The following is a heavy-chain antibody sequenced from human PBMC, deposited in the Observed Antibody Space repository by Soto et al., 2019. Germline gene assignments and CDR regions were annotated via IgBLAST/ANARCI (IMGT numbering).Heavy chain of an antibody. J-gene: IGHJ5*02. Sequence: SETLSLTCTVSGGSISSGAYYWSWIRQPPGKGLEWIGYIYYSGSTYYNPSLKSRVTISVDTSKNQFSLKLSSVTAADTAVYYCARDAFAYNSGSGIWFDPWGQGTLVTVSS. CDR1: GGSISSGAYY. D-gene: IGHD5-12*01. CDR3: ARDAFAYNSGSGIWFDP. V-gene: IGHV4-30-4*01. CDR2: IYYSGST.